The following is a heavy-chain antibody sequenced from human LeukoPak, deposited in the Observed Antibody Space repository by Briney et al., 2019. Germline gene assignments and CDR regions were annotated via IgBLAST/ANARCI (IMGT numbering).Heavy chain of an antibody. V-gene: IGHV3-9*01. Sequence: GRSLRLSCAASGFIFDDYAMHWVRQAPGKGLEWVSGISWNSGSIGYADSVKGRFTISRDNAKNSLYLQMNSLRAEDTALYYCAKDGEATIFGAYYYYYGMDVWGQGTTVTVSS. CDR2: ISWNSGSI. D-gene: IGHD3-3*01. CDR1: GFIFDDYA. CDR3: AKDGEATIFGAYYYYYGMDV. J-gene: IGHJ6*02.